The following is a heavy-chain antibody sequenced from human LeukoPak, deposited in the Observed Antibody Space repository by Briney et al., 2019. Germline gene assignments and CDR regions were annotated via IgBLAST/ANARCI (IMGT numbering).Heavy chain of an antibody. J-gene: IGHJ5*02. V-gene: IGHV4-4*02. CDR3: ARADPTQRDWLDP. CDR1: GGSISSSNW. CDR2: ISHRGNT. Sequence: PSETLSLTCAVSGGSISSSNWWRLVRQPPRKGLEWSGEISHRGNTNYNPSLKSLVIISVHKYKDQFSLKLSSVTAADTAAYYCARADPTQRDWLDPWGQGTRVTVSS.